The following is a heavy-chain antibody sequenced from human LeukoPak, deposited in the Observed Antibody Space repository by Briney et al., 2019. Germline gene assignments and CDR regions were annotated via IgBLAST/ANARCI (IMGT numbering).Heavy chain of an antibody. Sequence: SETLSLTCAVYGESFSGFYWTWIRQPPGKGLEWIGDIDHRGSTYDNPSLKSRVTISVDTSKSQFSLTLNSVTGADTAVYYCVRGRPLSFRVRFLKRADYFENWGQGNLVTVSS. CDR2: IDHRGST. CDR3: VRGRPLSFRVRFLKRADYFEN. CDR1: GESFSGFY. D-gene: IGHD3-3*01. V-gene: IGHV4-34*01. J-gene: IGHJ4*02.